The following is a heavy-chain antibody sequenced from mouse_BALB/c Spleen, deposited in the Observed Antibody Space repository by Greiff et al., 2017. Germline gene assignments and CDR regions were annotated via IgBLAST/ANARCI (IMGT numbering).Heavy chain of an antibody. J-gene: IGHJ3*01. Sequence: QVQLKESGAELVRPGTSVKISCKASGYTFTNYWLGWVKQRPGHGLEWIGDIYPGGGYTNYNEKFKGKATLTADTSSSTAYMQLSSLTSEDSAVYFCARSYDAWFADWGQGTLVTVSA. CDR3: ARSYDAWFAD. CDR1: GYTFTNYW. V-gene: IGHV1-63*02. D-gene: IGHD2-3*01. CDR2: IYPGGGYT.